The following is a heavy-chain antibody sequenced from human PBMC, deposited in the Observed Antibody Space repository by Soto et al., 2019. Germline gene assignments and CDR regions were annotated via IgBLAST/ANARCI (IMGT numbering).Heavy chain of an antibody. CDR3: EIGVGAGDLSVV. V-gene: IGHV1-69*01. D-gene: IGHD3-10*01. Sequence: QVQLVQSGTEVKKPGSSAKVSCKASGGTFINYVISWVRQAPGQGLEWMGGIIPLFGTTDYAKKFQGRIAISADESTTTVYIDLSSLRFEDTAVYFCEIGVGAGDLSVVRGPVTKVIVSS. CDR2: IIPLFGTT. CDR1: GGTFINYV. J-gene: IGHJ6*02.